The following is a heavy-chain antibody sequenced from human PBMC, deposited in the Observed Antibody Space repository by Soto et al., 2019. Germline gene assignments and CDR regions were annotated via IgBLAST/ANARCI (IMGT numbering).Heavy chain of an antibody. CDR1: GGSISSYY. V-gene: IGHV4-59*01. J-gene: IGHJ4*02. D-gene: IGHD2-2*01. CDR2: IYYSGST. CDR3: AIGYCSSTSCHAIDY. Sequence: SETLSLTCTVSGGSISSYYWSWIRQPPGKGLEWIGYIYYSGSTNYNPSLKSRVTISVDTSKNQFSLKLSSVTAADTAVYYCAIGYCSSTSCHAIDYWGQGTLVTVSS.